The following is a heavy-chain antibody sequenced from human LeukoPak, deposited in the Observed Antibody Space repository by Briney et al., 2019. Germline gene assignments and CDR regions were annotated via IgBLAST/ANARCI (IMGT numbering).Heavy chain of an antibody. J-gene: IGHJ4*02. V-gene: IGHV3-20*01. CDR1: GFTFDDYG. CDR3: ARDLYGSTGY. Sequence: PGGSLRLSCAASGFTFDDYGMSWARQGPGKGLEWVSGINWNGGSTGYADSVKGRFTISRDNAKNSLYLQMNSLRAEDTALYHCARDLYGSTGYWGQGTLVTVSS. CDR2: INWNGGST. D-gene: IGHD1-26*01.